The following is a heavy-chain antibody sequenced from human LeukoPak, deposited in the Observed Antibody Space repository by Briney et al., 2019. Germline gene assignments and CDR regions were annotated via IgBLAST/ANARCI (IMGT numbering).Heavy chain of an antibody. Sequence: ASVKVSCKASGGTFSSYAISWVRQAPGQGLEWMGIINPSGSSTSYAQKFQGRVTMTRDTSTSTVYMELSSLRSEDTAVYYCAGSLNGSGSYYDSFDYWGQGTLVTVSS. D-gene: IGHD3-10*01. V-gene: IGHV1-46*01. CDR1: GGTFSSYA. CDR2: INPSGSST. J-gene: IGHJ4*01. CDR3: AGSLNGSGSYYDSFDY.